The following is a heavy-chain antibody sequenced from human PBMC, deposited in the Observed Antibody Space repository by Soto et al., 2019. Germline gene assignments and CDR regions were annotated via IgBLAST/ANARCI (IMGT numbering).Heavy chain of an antibody. CDR3: ARDPLWGTAMVLWYFDL. J-gene: IGHJ2*01. CDR2: ISYDGSNK. D-gene: IGHD5-18*01. Sequence: QVQLVESXXXXXXXXXXLRLSCAASGFTFSSYAMHWVRQAPGKGLEWVAVISYDGSNKYYADSVKGRFTISRDNSKNTLYLQMNSLRTEDTAVYYCARDPLWGTAMVLWYFDLWGRGTLVTVSS. CDR1: GFTFSSYA. V-gene: IGHV3-30-3*01.